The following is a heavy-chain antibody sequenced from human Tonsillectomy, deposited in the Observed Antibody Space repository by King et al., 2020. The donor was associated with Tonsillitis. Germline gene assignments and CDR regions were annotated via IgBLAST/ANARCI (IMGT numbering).Heavy chain of an antibody. V-gene: IGHV3-23*04. CDR3: AKLMGGYYGSGSACDY. Sequence: VQLVESGGGLVQPGESLRLSCAASGFTFISYAMSWVRQAPGKGLEWVSAISSSGGNSYYADSVKGRFTISRDNSKNTLYLRLDSLRAEDTAVYYCAKLMGGYYGSGSACDYWGQGTLVTVSS. D-gene: IGHD3-10*01. J-gene: IGHJ4*02. CDR1: GFTFISYA. CDR2: ISSSGGNS.